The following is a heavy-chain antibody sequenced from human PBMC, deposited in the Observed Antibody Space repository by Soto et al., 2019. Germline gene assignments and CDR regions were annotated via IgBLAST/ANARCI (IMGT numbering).Heavy chain of an antibody. J-gene: IGHJ4*02. V-gene: IGHV4-59*12. D-gene: IGHD4-17*01. Sequence: SETLSLTCTVSGGSISSYYWSWIRQPPGKGLEWIGYISYGGGTIYNPSLKSRIAISVDTTKNQFSLIVNSVTAADTAVYYCARVEGTVTSYYFDSWGQGTLVTVSS. CDR2: ISYGGGT. CDR1: GGSISSYY. CDR3: ARVEGTVTSYYFDS.